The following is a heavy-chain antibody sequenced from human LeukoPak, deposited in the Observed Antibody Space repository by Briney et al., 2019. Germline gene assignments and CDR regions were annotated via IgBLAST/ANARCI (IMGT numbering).Heavy chain of an antibody. J-gene: IGHJ4*02. CDR2: ISAYNGNT. V-gene: IGHV1-18*01. Sequence: GASVKVSCXTSGYTFTSYGISWVRLAPGQGLEWMGWISAYNGNTNYAQKLQDRVTMTTDTSTSTAYMELRSLRSDDTAVYYCASDLRDGYPGRFDYWGQGTPVTVSS. CDR3: ASDLRDGYPGRFDY. CDR1: GYTFTSYG. D-gene: IGHD5-24*01.